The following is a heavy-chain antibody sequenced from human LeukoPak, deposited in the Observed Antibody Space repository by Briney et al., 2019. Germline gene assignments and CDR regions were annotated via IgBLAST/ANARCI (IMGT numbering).Heavy chain of an antibody. J-gene: IGHJ3*02. CDR2: IYYSGST. V-gene: IGHV4-39*01. D-gene: IGHD3-22*01. Sequence: PSETLSLTCTVSGGSISSSSYYWGWIRQPPGKGLEWIGSIYYSGSTYYNPSLKSRVTISVDTSKNQFSLKLSSVTAADTAVYYCARLPGIVVAITVDAFDIWGQGTMVTVSS. CDR3: ARLPGIVVAITVDAFDI. CDR1: GGSISSSSYY.